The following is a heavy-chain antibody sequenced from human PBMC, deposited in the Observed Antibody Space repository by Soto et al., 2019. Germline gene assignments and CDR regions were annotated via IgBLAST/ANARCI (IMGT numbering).Heavy chain of an antibody. CDR2: ISSSGSTI. Sequence: LRLSCAASGFTFSSYEINWVRQAPGKGLEWVSYISSSGSTIYYADSVKGRFTISRDNAKNSLYLQMNSLRAEDTAVYYCARASGWYGYYYYGMDVWGQGTTVTVS. D-gene: IGHD6-19*01. V-gene: IGHV3-48*03. CDR3: ARASGWYGYYYYGMDV. J-gene: IGHJ6*02. CDR1: GFTFSSYE.